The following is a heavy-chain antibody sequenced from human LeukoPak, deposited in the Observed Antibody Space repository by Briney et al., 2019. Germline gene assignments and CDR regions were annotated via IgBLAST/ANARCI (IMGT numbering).Heavy chain of an antibody. D-gene: IGHD3-16*01. Sequence: SETLSLTCAVYGGSFSGYYWSWIRQPPGKGLEWIGEINHSGSTNYNPSLKSRVTISVDTSKNQFSLKLSSVTAADTAVYYCARDGGIEVDAFDIWGQGTMVTVSS. CDR2: INHSGST. CDR1: GGSFSGYY. V-gene: IGHV4-34*01. J-gene: IGHJ3*02. CDR3: ARDGGIEVDAFDI.